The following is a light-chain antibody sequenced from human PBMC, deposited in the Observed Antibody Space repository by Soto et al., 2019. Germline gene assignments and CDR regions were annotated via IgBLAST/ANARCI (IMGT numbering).Light chain of an antibody. Sequence: AIHLTQSPSSLSASVGVRVTVTCRAGQDIKNALVWYQQKPGKAPKLLIYDASNLESGVPSRFSGSGSGTAFTLTISSLQPDDSATYNCRQFKSSPFTCGPGTKVEI. V-gene: IGKV1-13*02. CDR2: DAS. J-gene: IGKJ3*01. CDR1: QDIKNA. CDR3: RQFKSSPFT.